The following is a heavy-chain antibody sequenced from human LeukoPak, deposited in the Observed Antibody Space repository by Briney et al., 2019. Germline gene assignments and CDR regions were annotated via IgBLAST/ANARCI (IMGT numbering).Heavy chain of an antibody. V-gene: IGHV4-59*01. CDR3: AGHRDGYSNQAFDY. CDR2: IYYSGGT. D-gene: IGHD5-24*01. Sequence: SETLSLTCTVSGGSISSYSCSWIRQPPGKGLEWIGYIYYSGGTSYNPSLKSRVTISVDMSKNQFSLKLSSVTAADTAVYYCAGHRDGYSNQAFDYWGQGTLVTVSS. J-gene: IGHJ4*02. CDR1: GGSISSYS.